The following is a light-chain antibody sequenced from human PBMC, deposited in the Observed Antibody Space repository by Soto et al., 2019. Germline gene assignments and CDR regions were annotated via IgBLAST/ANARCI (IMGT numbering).Light chain of an antibody. CDR1: SSDVGGYNY. Sequence: QSALSQPASVSGSPGQSITISCTGTSSDVGGYNYVSWYQQHPGKAPKLMIYDVSNRPSGVSNRFSGSKSGNTASLTISGLQADDEAEYHCSSYAIICPRVFGGGTKVTVL. CDR3: SSYAIICPRV. CDR2: DVS. J-gene: IGLJ2*01. V-gene: IGLV2-14*03.